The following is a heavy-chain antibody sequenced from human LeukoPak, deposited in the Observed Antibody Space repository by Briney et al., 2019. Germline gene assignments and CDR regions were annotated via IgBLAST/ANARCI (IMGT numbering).Heavy chain of an antibody. V-gene: IGHV3-64*01. CDR2: ISSNGGST. CDR1: GFTFSSYA. CDR3: ARSQGGSSDHFDY. Sequence: GGSLRLSCAASGFTFSSYAMHWVRQAPGKGLEYVSAISSNGGSTYYANSVKGRFTISRDNSENTLYLQMGSLRAEDMAVYYCARSQGGSSDHFDYWGQGTLVTVSS. J-gene: IGHJ4*02. D-gene: IGHD1-26*01.